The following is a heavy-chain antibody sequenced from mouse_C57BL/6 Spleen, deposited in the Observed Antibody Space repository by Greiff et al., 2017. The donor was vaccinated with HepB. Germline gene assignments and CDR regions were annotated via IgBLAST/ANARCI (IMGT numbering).Heavy chain of an antibody. CDR3: ARKDYYGSSPPMDY. CDR1: GFTFSSYG. CDR2: ISSGGSYT. D-gene: IGHD1-1*01. J-gene: IGHJ4*01. V-gene: IGHV5-6*02. Sequence: EVKLVESGGDLVKPGGSLKLSCAASGFTFSSYGMSWVRQTPDKRLEWVATISSGGSYTYYPDSVKGRFTISRDNAKNTLYLQMSSLKSEDTAMYYCARKDYYGSSPPMDYWGKGTSVPVSS.